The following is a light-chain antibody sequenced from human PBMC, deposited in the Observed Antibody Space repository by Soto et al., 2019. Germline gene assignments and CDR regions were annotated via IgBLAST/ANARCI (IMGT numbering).Light chain of an antibody. CDR1: QSISYY. V-gene: IGKV3-11*01. Sequence: EIVLTQSPATVSLSPGERATLSCRASQSISYYLAWYQQKPGQAPSLLIYDASNKATGIPARFSGSGSGTDLTLNIGSLEPEDFAVYYCQQRSNWPLTFGGGTKVEIK. CDR2: DAS. J-gene: IGKJ4*01. CDR3: QQRSNWPLT.